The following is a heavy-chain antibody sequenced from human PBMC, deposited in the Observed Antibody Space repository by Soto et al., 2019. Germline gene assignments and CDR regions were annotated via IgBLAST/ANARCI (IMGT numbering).Heavy chain of an antibody. D-gene: IGHD3-3*02. Sequence: QVQLVQSGAEVKKPGSSVKISCKASGGTFRTNAFSCVRQAPGQGLEWMGGIIPIFPTPDYAQKFQGRVTITVDESTTTTYMELSSLRSEDTATYYCARDKDRQQLGGNYYYIMDVWGQGTTVTVSS. CDR2: IIPIFPTP. J-gene: IGHJ6*02. CDR1: GGTFRTNA. CDR3: ARDKDRQQLGGNYYYIMDV. V-gene: IGHV1-69*12.